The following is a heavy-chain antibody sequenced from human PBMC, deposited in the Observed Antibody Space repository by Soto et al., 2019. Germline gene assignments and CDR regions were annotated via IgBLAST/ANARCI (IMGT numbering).Heavy chain of an antibody. V-gene: IGHV3-21*01. J-gene: IGHJ5*02. Sequence: EVQLLESGGGLVQPGGSLRLSCAASGFTFSNYSMNWVRQAPGKGLEWVSSISSSSSYIYYADSVKGRFTISRDNAKNSLYLQMNSLRAEDTAVYYCARDATGSSSVWFDPWGQGTLVTVSS. D-gene: IGHD6-6*01. CDR1: GFTFSNYS. CDR3: ARDATGSSSVWFDP. CDR2: ISSSSSYI.